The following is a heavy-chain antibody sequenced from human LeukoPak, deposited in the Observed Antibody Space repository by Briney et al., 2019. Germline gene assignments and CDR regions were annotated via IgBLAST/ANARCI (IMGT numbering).Heavy chain of an antibody. D-gene: IGHD3-3*01. Sequence: GGSLRLSCAASGFTFSSYGMHWVRQAPGKGLEWVAVMSYDGRDIHYADSVKGRFTISRDNSKNTLYLQMNSLRGEDTAVYYCARDALGAIDYWGQGTLATVSS. V-gene: IGHV3-30*19. J-gene: IGHJ4*02. CDR2: MSYDGRDI. CDR3: ARDALGAIDY. CDR1: GFTFSSYG.